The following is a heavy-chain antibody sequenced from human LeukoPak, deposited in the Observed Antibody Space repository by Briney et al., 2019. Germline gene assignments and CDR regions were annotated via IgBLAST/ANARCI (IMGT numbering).Heavy chain of an antibody. CDR3: AGARGSSLYY. CDR1: GFTFSSYW. D-gene: IGHD6-13*01. CDR2: INSDGSST. Sequence: GGSLRLSCAASGFTFSSYWMHWVRQAPGKGPVWVSRINSDGSSTSYADSVKGRFTISRDNAKNTLYLQMNSLRAEDTAVYYCAGARGSSLYYWGQGTLVTVSS. V-gene: IGHV3-74*01. J-gene: IGHJ4*02.